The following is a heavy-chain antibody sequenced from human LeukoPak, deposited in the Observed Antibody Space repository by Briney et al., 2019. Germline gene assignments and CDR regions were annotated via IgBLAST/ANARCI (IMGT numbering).Heavy chain of an antibody. CDR1: GGSFSGYY. CDR2: INHSGST. J-gene: IGHJ5*02. Sequence: SETLSLTCAVYGGSFSGYYWSWIRQPPGKGLEWIGEINHSGSTNYNPSLKSRVTISVDTSKNQFSLKLSSVTAADTAVYYCAATPRGVSWFDPWGQGTLVTVSS. CDR3: AATPRGVSWFDP. D-gene: IGHD3-10*01. V-gene: IGHV4-34*01.